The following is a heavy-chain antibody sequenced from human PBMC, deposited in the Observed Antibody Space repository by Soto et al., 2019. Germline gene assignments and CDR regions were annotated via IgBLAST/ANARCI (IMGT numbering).Heavy chain of an antibody. D-gene: IGHD3-16*01. J-gene: IGHJ4*02. CDR2: IYYSGST. CDR3: ARHPDFGGVSLIDY. V-gene: IGHV4-39*01. Sequence: PSETLSLTCTVSGGSISSSSYYWGWIRQPPGKGLEWIGSIYYSGSTYYNPSLKSRVTISVDTSKNQFSLKLSSVTAADTAVYYCARHPDFGGVSLIDYWGQGTLVTVSS. CDR1: GGSISSSSYY.